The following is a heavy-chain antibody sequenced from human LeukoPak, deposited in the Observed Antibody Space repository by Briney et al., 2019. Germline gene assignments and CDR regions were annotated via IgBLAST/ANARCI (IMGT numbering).Heavy chain of an antibody. CDR3: ARQRVRYFDWAKHYYFDY. Sequence: GESLKISCKGSGYSFTSYWIGWVRQLPGKGLEWMGIIYPGDSDTRYSPSFQGQVTISADKSISTAYLQWSSLKASDTAMYYCARQRVRYFDWAKHYYFDYWGQGTLVTVSS. CDR2: IYPGDSDT. J-gene: IGHJ4*02. D-gene: IGHD3-9*01. V-gene: IGHV5-51*01. CDR1: GYSFTSYW.